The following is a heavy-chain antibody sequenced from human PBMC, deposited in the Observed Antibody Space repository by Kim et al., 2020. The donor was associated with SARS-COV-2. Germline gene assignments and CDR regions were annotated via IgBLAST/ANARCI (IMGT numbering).Heavy chain of an antibody. J-gene: IGHJ4*02. CDR1: GYSFTNYG. CDR2: ISVYNGNT. V-gene: IGHV1-18*04. CDR3: ARVMQEPYFYGSGSLFY. D-gene: IGHD3-10*01. Sequence: ASVKVSCKTSGYSFTNYGINWVRQAPGQGLEWMGWISVYNGNTDYAQKVKGRVTMTTDTSTATAYMELRSLRSDDTAVYYCARVMQEPYFYGSGSLFYWGLGTRVTVAS.